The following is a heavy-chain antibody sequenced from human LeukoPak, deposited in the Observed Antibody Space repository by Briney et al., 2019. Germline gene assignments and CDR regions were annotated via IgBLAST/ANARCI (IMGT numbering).Heavy chain of an antibody. D-gene: IGHD3-22*01. CDR2: IYYSGST. CDR3: ARIGTMTKGAFDI. Sequence: IGYIYYSGSTNYTPSLKSRVTISVDTSKNQFSLKLSSVTAADTAVYYCARIGTMTKGAFDIWGQGTMVTVSS. V-gene: IGHV4-59*01. J-gene: IGHJ3*02.